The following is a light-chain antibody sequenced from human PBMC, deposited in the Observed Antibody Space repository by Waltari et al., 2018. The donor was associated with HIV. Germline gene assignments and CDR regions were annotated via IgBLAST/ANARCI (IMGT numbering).Light chain of an antibody. J-gene: IGKJ4*01. CDR1: RAILYNSNNKNY. V-gene: IGKV4-1*01. CDR2: WAS. Sequence: DIVMTQSPDALALSLGARATTNCKYSRAILYNSNNKNYLAWYQQTPGQPPKLLIYWASTRESGVPDRFSGSGSGTDFTLTISNVQTEDMAVYYCQQYFNTPLTFGGGTKVEIK. CDR3: QQYFNTPLT.